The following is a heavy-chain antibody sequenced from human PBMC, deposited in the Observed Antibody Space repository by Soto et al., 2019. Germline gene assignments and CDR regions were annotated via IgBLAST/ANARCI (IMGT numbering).Heavy chain of an antibody. CDR2: ISSSSSYI. CDR1: GFTFSSYS. D-gene: IGHD4-17*01. Sequence: EVQLVESGGGLVKPGGSLRLSCAASGFTFSSYSMNWVRQAPGKGLEWVSSISSSSSYIYYADSVKGRFTISRDNAKNSLYLQMNSLRAEDTAVYYCARDGAHDYGDYGGMDVWVQGTTVTVSS. V-gene: IGHV3-21*01. CDR3: ARDGAHDYGDYGGMDV. J-gene: IGHJ6*02.